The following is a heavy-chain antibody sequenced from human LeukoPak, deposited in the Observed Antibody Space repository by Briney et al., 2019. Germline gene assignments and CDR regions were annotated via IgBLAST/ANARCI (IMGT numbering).Heavy chain of an antibody. D-gene: IGHD6-19*01. CDR1: GYSFTSYW. V-gene: IGHV5-51*01. Sequence: ESLKISCKGSGYSFTSYWIGWLRQMPGKGLEWMGIIYPGDSDTGYSPSFQGQVTISADKSISTAYLQWSSLKASDTAMYYCARHPYSSGWYGDYWGQGTLVTVSS. J-gene: IGHJ4*02. CDR3: ARHPYSSGWYGDY. CDR2: IYPGDSDT.